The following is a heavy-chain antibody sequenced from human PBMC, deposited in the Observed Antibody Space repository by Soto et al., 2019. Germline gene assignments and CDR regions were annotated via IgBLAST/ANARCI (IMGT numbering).Heavy chain of an antibody. Sequence: ASVKVSCKASGGTFSSYTISWVRQAPGQGLEWMGRIIPILGIANYAQKFQGRVTITADKSTSTAYMELSSLRSEDTAVYYCARDPNSSGFVLWGQGTLVTVSS. CDR3: ARDPNSSGFVL. J-gene: IGHJ4*02. D-gene: IGHD6-19*01. CDR2: IIPILGIA. V-gene: IGHV1-69*04. CDR1: GGTFSSYT.